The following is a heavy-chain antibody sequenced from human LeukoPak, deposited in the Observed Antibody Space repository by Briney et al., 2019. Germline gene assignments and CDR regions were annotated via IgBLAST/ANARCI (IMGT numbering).Heavy chain of an antibody. Sequence: GGSLRLSCAASGFTFSSYAISWVRQAPGKGLEWVSAISGSGGSTYYADSVKGRFTISRDNAKNSLYLQMNSLRAEDTAVYYCARESLYSGYDGWGQGTLVTVSS. CDR3: ARESLYSGYDG. J-gene: IGHJ4*02. CDR1: GFTFSSYA. V-gene: IGHV3-23*01. CDR2: ISGSGGST. D-gene: IGHD5-12*01.